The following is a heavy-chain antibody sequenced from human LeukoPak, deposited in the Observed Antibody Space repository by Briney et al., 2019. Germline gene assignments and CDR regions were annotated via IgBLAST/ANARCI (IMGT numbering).Heavy chain of an antibody. Sequence: SETLSLTCSVSGGSISGYYWSWIRQPPGRRLEWIGYIYYTGDTTYNPSLKSRVIISIDRSKNLFSLKLTSVTVADTAVYFCARHPGASFDSWGQGNLVTVSS. CDR1: GGSISGYY. J-gene: IGHJ4*02. CDR2: IYYTGDT. CDR3: ARHPGASFDS. V-gene: IGHV4-59*08. D-gene: IGHD7-27*01.